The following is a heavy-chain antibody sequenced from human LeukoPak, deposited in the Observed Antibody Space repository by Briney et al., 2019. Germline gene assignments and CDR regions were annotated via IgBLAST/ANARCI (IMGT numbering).Heavy chain of an antibody. CDR1: GYSFTNYW. V-gene: IGHV5-10-1*01. CDR2: IGPSDSFT. D-gene: IGHD4-17*01. Sequence: GESLKISCKGSGYSFTNYWINWVRQMPGKGLEWMGRIGPSDSFTNYSPSFQGHVSLSADKSISTAFLQWSSLKASDTAIYYCARGNAYGPPDYWGLGTLVTVSS. CDR3: ARGNAYGPPDY. J-gene: IGHJ4*02.